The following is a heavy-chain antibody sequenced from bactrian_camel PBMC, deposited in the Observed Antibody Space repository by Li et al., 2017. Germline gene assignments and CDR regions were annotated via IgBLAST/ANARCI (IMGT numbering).Heavy chain of an antibody. J-gene: IGHJ4*01. CDR2: YYRGAGGST. CDR1: GSAYRNYC. Sequence: VQLVESGGGLVQVGGSLRLSCVASGSAYRNYCMGWFRQGPGKEREWLAAYYRGAGGSTDYADSVRGRFSISLDNAKTTLYLQMNSLKPEDTAMYYCASAYGGGTWCREKVEFWGQGTQVTVS. D-gene: IGHD7*01. CDR3: ASAYGGGTWCREKVEF. V-gene: IGHV3S31*01.